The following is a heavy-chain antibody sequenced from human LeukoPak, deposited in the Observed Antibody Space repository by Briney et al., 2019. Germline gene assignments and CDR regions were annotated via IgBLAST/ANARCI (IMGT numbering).Heavy chain of an antibody. CDR3: AKDARRFLGYYYYMDV. D-gene: IGHD3-3*01. CDR1: GFTFSSYA. V-gene: IGHV3-23*01. CDR2: ISGSGGST. Sequence: GGSLRLSCAASGFTFSSYAMSWVRQAPGKGLEWVSAISGSGGSTYYADSVKGRFTISRDNSKNTLYLQMNSLRAEDTAVYYCAKDARRFLGYYYYMDVWGKGTTVTVSS. J-gene: IGHJ6*03.